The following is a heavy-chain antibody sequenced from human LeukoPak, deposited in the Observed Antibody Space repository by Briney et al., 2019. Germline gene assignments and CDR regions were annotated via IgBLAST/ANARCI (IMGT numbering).Heavy chain of an antibody. D-gene: IGHD3-3*01. CDR2: IYYSGST. Sequence: PSETLSLTCTVSGGSISSYYWSWIRQPPGKGLEWIGYIYYSGSTNYNPSLKSRVTISVDTSKNQFSLKLSSVTAADTAVYYCARASQRITTFGVVPRYFDYWGQGTLVTVSS. J-gene: IGHJ4*02. CDR1: GGSISSYY. CDR3: ARASQRITTFGVVPRYFDY. V-gene: IGHV4-59*01.